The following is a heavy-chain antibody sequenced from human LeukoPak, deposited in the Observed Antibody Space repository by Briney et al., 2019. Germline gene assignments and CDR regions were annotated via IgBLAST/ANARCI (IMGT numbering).Heavy chain of an antibody. J-gene: IGHJ4*02. CDR3: ARDLYDSSGYYYVNY. CDR1: GYTFTGYY. CDR2: INPNSGGT. Sequence: ASVKVSCKASGYTFTGYYMHWVRQAPGQGLEWMGWINPNSGGTNYARKFQGRVTMTRDTSISTAYMELSRLRSDDTAVYYCARDLYDSSGYYYVNYWGQGTLVTVSS. V-gene: IGHV1-2*02. D-gene: IGHD3-22*01.